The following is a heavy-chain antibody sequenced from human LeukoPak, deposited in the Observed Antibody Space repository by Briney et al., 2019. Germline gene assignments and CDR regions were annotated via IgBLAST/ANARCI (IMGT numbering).Heavy chain of an antibody. CDR1: GFAFDDYG. V-gene: IGHV3-20*04. D-gene: IGHD6-25*01. CDR2: INWNGGST. CDR3: ARDGSGFYHYYYMDV. J-gene: IGHJ6*03. Sequence: GGSLRLSCAVSGFAFDDYGMSWVRQAPGKGLEWVSGINWNGGSTGYADSVKGRFTISRDNAKNSLYLQMSSLGAEDTAVYYCARDGSGFYHYYYMDVWGKGTTVTVSS.